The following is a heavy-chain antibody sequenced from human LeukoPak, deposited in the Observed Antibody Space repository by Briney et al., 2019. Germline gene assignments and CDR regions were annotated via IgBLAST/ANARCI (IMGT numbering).Heavy chain of an antibody. J-gene: IGHJ4*02. CDR3: ARDRGGYSGLDYFDY. CDR2: INPSGGST. D-gene: IGHD5-12*01. V-gene: IGHV1-46*01. Sequence: ASVKVSCKASGYTFASYYMHWVRQAPGQGLEWMGIINPSGGSTSYAQKFQGRVTMTRDTSTSTVYMELSSLRSEDTAVYYCARDRGGYSGLDYFDYWGQGTLVTVSS. CDR1: GYTFASYY.